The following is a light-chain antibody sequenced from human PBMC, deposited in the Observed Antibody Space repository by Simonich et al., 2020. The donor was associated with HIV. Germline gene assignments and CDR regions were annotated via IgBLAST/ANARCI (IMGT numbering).Light chain of an antibody. CDR3: QQYGSSPYT. Sequence: EIVLTQSPGTLSLSPGERATLSCRASQSVSSSYLAWYQQKPGLAPSLLIYDASSRATGIPDRFSGSGSGTDFTLTITRLEPEDFAVYYCQQYGSSPYTFGQGTKLEIK. V-gene: IGKV3-20*01. CDR2: DAS. CDR1: QSVSSSY. J-gene: IGKJ2*01.